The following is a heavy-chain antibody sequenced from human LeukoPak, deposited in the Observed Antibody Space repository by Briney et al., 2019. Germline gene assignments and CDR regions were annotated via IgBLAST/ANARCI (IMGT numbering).Heavy chain of an antibody. J-gene: IGHJ5*02. CDR1: GGSISSGGYY. D-gene: IGHD3-10*01. CDR2: IYHSGST. V-gene: IGHV4-30-2*01. Sequence: SETLSLTCTVSGGSISSGGYYWSWIRQPPGKGLEWIGYIYHSGSTYYNPSLKSRVTISLDRSKNQFSLRLTSVTAADTAVYYCARAGAWQIDPWGQGTLVTVSS. CDR3: ARAGAWQIDP.